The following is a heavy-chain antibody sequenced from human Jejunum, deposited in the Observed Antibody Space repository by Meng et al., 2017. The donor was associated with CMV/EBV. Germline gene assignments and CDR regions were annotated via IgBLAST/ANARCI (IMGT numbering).Heavy chain of an antibody. CDR3: AKDRGSIVLVPAAMGRRRYYSDGMDV. CDR2: IFGSGNSVNST. D-gene: IGHD2-2*01. J-gene: IGHJ6*02. Sequence: AQGKGLVLVSVIFGSGNSVNSTYYADSVEGRFTISRDIPENTLYLQMNSLRDEDTAVYYCAKDRGSIVLVPAAMGRRRYYSDGMDVWGQGTTVTVSS. V-gene: IGHV3-23*03.